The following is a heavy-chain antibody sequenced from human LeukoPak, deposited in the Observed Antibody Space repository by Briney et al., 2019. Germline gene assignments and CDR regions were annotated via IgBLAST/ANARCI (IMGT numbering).Heavy chain of an antibody. J-gene: IGHJ4*02. D-gene: IGHD6-19*01. CDR3: ARGYNGMGAVAGVFDY. CDR2: INHSGST. CDR1: GGSFSGYY. Sequence: SETLSLTCAVYGGSFSGYYWSWIRQPPGKGLEWIGEINHSGSTNYNPSLKSRVPISVDTSKNQFSLKLSSVTAADTAVYYCARGYNGMGAVAGVFDYWGQGTLVTVSS. V-gene: IGHV4-34*01.